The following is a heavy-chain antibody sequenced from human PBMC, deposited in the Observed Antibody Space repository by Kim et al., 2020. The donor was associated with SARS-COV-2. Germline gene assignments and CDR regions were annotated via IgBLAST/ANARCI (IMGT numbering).Heavy chain of an antibody. D-gene: IGHD1-26*01. Sequence: SVKVSCKASGGTFSSYAISWVRQAPGQGLEWMGGIIPIFGTANYAQKFQGRVTITANESTSTDYMELSSLRSEDTAVYYCARRIVGATTDYFYYYGMDVWGQGTTVTVSS. CDR3: ARRIVGATTDYFYYYGMDV. CDR2: IIPIFGTA. CDR1: GGTFSSYA. V-gene: IGHV1-69*13. J-gene: IGHJ6*02.